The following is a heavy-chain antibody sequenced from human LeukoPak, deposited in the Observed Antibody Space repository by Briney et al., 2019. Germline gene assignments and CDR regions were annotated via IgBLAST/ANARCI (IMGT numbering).Heavy chain of an antibody. Sequence: GGSLRLSCPASGFTFSSFSMNWVRQAPGKGLEWVAFIRYDGSNKYYADSVKGRFTISRDNSKNTLYLQMNSLRAEDTAVYYCAKVRILLMDVWGKGTTVTISS. CDR1: GFTFSSFS. J-gene: IGHJ6*03. D-gene: IGHD2-21*01. V-gene: IGHV3-30*02. CDR3: AKVRILLMDV. CDR2: IRYDGSNK.